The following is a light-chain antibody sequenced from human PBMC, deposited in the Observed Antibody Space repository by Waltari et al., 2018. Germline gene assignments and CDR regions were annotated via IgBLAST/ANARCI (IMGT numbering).Light chain of an antibody. V-gene: IGKV3-15*01. CDR1: QSVSSN. Sequence: VSPGERATLSCRASQSVSSNLAWYQQKPGQAPRLLIYGASTRATGIPARFSGSGSGTEFTLTISSLQSEDFAVYYCQQYNNWPRGTFGQGTRLEIK. CDR3: QQYNNWPRGT. J-gene: IGKJ5*01. CDR2: GAS.